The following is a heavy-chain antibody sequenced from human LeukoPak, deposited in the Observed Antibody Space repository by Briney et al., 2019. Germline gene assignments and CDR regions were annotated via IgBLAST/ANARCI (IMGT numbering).Heavy chain of an antibody. CDR2: IKSKTDGGTT. Sequence: GGSLRLSCAASGFTFSNAWMSWVRQAPGKGLEGVGRIKSKTDGGTTDYAAPVKGRFTISRDDSKNTLYLQMNSLKTEDTAVYYCTTDAAYHYDSSGYLPPRDYWGQGTLVTVSS. CDR1: GFTFSNAW. D-gene: IGHD3-22*01. J-gene: IGHJ4*02. V-gene: IGHV3-15*01. CDR3: TTDAAYHYDSSGYLPPRDY.